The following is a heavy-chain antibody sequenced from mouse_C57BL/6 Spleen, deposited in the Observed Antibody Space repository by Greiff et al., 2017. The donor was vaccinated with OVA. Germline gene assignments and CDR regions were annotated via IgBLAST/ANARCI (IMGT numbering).Heavy chain of an antibody. CDR1: GYTFTDYY. Sequence: EVQLQQSGPELVKPGASVKISCKASGYTFTDYYMNWVKQSHGKSLEWIGDINPNNGGTSYNQKFKGKATLTVDKSSSTAYMELRSLTSEDSAVYYCARRVGYDGGAMDYWGQGTSVTVSS. D-gene: IGHD2-2*01. J-gene: IGHJ4*01. CDR3: ARRVGYDGGAMDY. CDR2: INPNNGGT. V-gene: IGHV1-26*01.